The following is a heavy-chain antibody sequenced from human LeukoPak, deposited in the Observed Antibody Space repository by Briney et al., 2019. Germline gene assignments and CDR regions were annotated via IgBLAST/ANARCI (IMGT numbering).Heavy chain of an antibody. CDR2: INPSGGST. D-gene: IGHD3-22*01. CDR1: GHTFTSYY. Sequence: ASVKVSCKASGHTFTSYYMHWVRQAPGQGLEWMGIINPSGGSTSYAQKFQGRVTMTRDTSTSTVYMELSSLRSEDTAVYYCARDSMIVVVINPITTYYYYYGMDVWGQGTTVTVSS. CDR3: ARDSMIVVVINPITTYYYYYGMDV. V-gene: IGHV1-46*01. J-gene: IGHJ6*02.